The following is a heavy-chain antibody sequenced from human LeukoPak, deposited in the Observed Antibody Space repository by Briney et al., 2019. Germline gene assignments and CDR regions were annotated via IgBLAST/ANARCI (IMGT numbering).Heavy chain of an antibody. CDR2: IIPILGIA. CDR3: ARETGSGSYSPSY. V-gene: IGHV1-69*04. J-gene: IGHJ4*02. D-gene: IGHD1-26*01. CDR1: GGTFSSYA. Sequence: GASVKVSFKASGGTFSSYAISWVRQAPGQGLEWMGRIIPILGIANYAQKFQGRVTITADKSTSTAYMELSSLRSEDTAVYYCARETGSGSYSPSYWGQGTLVTVSS.